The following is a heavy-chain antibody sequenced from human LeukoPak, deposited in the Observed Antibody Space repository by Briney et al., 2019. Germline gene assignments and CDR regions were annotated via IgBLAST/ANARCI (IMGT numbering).Heavy chain of an antibody. Sequence: GGSLRLSCAASGFTVSSNYMSWVRQAPGKGLEWVSVIYSGGSTYYADSVKGRFTISRDNAKNTLYLEMNTLRDEDTAVYYCAREGYNPGDYFFDSWGQGTLVTVSS. CDR1: GFTVSSNY. CDR2: IYSGGST. D-gene: IGHD2-21*02. V-gene: IGHV3-53*01. CDR3: AREGYNPGDYFFDS. J-gene: IGHJ4*02.